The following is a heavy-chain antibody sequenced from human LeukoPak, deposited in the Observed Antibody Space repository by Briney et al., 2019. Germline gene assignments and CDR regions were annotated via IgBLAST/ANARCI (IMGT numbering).Heavy chain of an antibody. D-gene: IGHD6-6*01. CDR1: GFTFSSYG. V-gene: IGHV3-30*02. CDR3: AKDGSNEAARPNYFDY. CDR2: IRYDGSNK. Sequence: GGSLRLSCAASGFTFSSYGMHWVRQAPGKGLEWVAFIRYDGSNKYYADSVKGRFTISRDNSKNTLYLQMNSLRAEDTAVYYCAKDGSNEAARPNYFDYWGQGTLVTVSS. J-gene: IGHJ4*02.